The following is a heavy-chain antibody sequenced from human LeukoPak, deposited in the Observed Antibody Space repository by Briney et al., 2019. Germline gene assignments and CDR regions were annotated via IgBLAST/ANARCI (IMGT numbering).Heavy chain of an antibody. Sequence: GGSLRLSCAASGFTLSTYSMKWVRQARGKGLEWVSYISSGSSTIYYADSVKGRFTISRDNAKNSLYLQMNSLRAEDTAVYYCARDFPEYSSSSHPFDYWGQGTLVTVSS. CDR2: ISSGSSTI. J-gene: IGHJ4*02. CDR1: GFTLSTYS. D-gene: IGHD6-6*01. CDR3: ARDFPEYSSSSHPFDY. V-gene: IGHV3-48*01.